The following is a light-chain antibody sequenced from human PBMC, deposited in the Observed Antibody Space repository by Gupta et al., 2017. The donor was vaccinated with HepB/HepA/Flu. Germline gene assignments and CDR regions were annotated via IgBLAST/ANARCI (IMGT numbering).Light chain of an antibody. J-gene: IGKJ5*01. CDR3: QQCNYTPIT. V-gene: IGKV1-39*01. Sequence: DIPMPQSPSSLSASVGDRVTITCRASQNIDNYLDWYQQKPGKAPKVLIDEASSLQSGVPSRFSGSGSRQVFTLTSRRVQDEDAATYYGQQCNYTPITFGQGTRLEIK. CDR2: EAS. CDR1: QNIDNY.